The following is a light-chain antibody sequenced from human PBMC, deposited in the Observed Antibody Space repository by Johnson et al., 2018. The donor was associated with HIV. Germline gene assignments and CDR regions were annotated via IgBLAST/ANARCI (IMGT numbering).Light chain of an antibody. V-gene: IGLV1-51*02. CDR2: ENN. Sequence: QSVLTQPPSVSAAPGQKVTISCSGSSSNIGNNYVSWYQQLQGTAPKLLIYENNKRPSGIPDRFSGSKSGTSATLGITGLQTGDEADYYCGTWDSSLSTFYVFGTGTKVIVV. CDR1: SSNIGNNY. CDR3: GTWDSSLSTFYV. J-gene: IGLJ1*01.